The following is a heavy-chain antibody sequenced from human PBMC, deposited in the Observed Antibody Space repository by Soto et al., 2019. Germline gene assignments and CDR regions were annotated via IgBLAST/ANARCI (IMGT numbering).Heavy chain of an antibody. CDR2: ISYSGHTT. J-gene: IGHJ5*02. CDR3: AKGAPLLAAGTWWFDP. D-gene: IGHD6-13*01. V-gene: IGHV3-23*01. Sequence: PGGSLRLSCAASGFTFTSYAMNWVRQAPGQGLEWASTISYSGHTTYYADSVKGRFTISRDNSNNTLYLQMDSLRGEDTAVYYCAKGAPLLAAGTWWFDPWGQGTLVTVSS. CDR1: GFTFTSYA.